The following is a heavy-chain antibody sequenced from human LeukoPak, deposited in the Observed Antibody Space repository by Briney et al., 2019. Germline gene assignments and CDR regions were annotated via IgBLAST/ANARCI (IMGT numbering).Heavy chain of an antibody. Sequence: ASVKGSCKASGGTLSSYAISWVRQAPGQGLEWMGGIIPIFGTANYAQKFQGRVTITADESTSTAYMELSSLRSEDTAVYYCARVKPAYCGGDCYWYNWFDPWGQGTLVTVSS. CDR3: ARVKPAYCGGDCYWYNWFDP. D-gene: IGHD2-21*02. CDR1: GGTLSSYA. CDR2: IIPIFGTA. V-gene: IGHV1-69*01. J-gene: IGHJ5*02.